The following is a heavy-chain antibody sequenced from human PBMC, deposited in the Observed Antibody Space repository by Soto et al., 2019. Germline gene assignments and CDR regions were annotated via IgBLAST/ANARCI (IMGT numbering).Heavy chain of an antibody. Sequence: SETLSLTCAVSGGSISSGGYSWSWIRQPPGKGLEWIGYIYHSGSTYYNPSLKSRVTISVDTSKNQFSLKLSSVTAADTAVYYCARGWWPSFDFWGRGTLVTVSS. CDR2: IYHSGST. D-gene: IGHD2-15*01. CDR1: GGSISSGGYS. J-gene: IGHJ4*02. V-gene: IGHV4-30-2*02. CDR3: ARGWWPSFDF.